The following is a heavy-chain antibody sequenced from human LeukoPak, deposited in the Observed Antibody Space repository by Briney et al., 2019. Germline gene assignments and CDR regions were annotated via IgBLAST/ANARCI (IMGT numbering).Heavy chain of an antibody. Sequence: GESLKISCKGSGYSFTSYWIGWVRQMPGKGLEWMGIIYPGGSDTRYSPSFQGQVTISADKSISTAYLQWSSLKASDTAMYYCARPLRYCSSTSCYPHAFDIWGQGTMVTVSS. CDR2: IYPGGSDT. J-gene: IGHJ3*02. D-gene: IGHD2-2*01. CDR1: GYSFTSYW. V-gene: IGHV5-51*01. CDR3: ARPLRYCSSTSCYPHAFDI.